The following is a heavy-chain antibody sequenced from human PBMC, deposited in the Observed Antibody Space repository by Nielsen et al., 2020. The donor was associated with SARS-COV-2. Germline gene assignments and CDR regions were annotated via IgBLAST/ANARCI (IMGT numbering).Heavy chain of an antibody. D-gene: IGHD3-10*01. CDR2: IKQDGSEK. V-gene: IGHV3-7*01. CDR3: AGAVGYYGSGSYYNDYYGMDV. Sequence: GGSLRLSCAASGFTFSSYWMSWVRQAPGKGLEWVANIKQDGSEKYYVDSVKGRFTISRDNAKNSLYLQMNSLRAEDTAVYYCAGAVGYYGSGSYYNDYYGMDVWGQGTTVTVSS. CDR1: GFTFSSYW. J-gene: IGHJ6*02.